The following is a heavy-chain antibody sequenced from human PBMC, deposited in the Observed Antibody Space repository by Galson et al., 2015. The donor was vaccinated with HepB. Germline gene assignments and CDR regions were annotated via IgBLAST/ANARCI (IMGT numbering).Heavy chain of an antibody. CDR2: ISYDGSNK. CDR1: GFTFSSYA. J-gene: IGHJ3*02. D-gene: IGHD6-13*01. CDR3: ARESSSWGAFDI. Sequence: SLRLSCAASGFTFSSYAMHWVRQAPGKGLEWVAVISYDGSNKYYADSVKGRFTISRDNSKNTLYLQMNSLRAEDAAVYYCARESSSWGAFDIWGQGTMVTVSS. V-gene: IGHV3-30*04.